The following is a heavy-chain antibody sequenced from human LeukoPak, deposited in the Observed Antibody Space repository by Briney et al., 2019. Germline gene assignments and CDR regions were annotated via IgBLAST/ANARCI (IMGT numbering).Heavy chain of an antibody. CDR2: INHSGST. D-gene: IGHD4-17*01. J-gene: IGHJ4*02. CDR3: ARGDGDYDSDFDY. V-gene: IGHV4-34*01. Sequence: PSETLSLTCAVYGGSFSGYYWSWIRQPPGKGLEWIGEINHSGSTYYNPSLKSRVTISVDTSKNRFSLKLSSVTAADTAVYYCARGDGDYDSDFDYWGQGTLVTVSS. CDR1: GGSFSGYY.